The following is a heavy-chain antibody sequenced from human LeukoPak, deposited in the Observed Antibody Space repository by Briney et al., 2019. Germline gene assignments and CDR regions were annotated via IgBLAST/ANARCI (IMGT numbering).Heavy chain of an antibody. V-gene: IGHV4-39*07. J-gene: IGHJ4*02. Sequence: PSETLSLTCTVSGGSISSSSYYWGWIRQPPGTGLEWIGSIYYSGSTYYNPSLKSRVTISVDTSKNQFSLKLSSVTAADTAVYYCARGYGSGSYFDYWGQGTLVTVSS. CDR2: IYYSGST. CDR1: GGSISSSSYY. D-gene: IGHD3-10*01. CDR3: ARGYGSGSYFDY.